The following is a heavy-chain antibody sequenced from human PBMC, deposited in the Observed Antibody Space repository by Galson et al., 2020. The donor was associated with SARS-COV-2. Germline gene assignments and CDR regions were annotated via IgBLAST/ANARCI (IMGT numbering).Heavy chain of an antibody. CDR1: GYIFTSYS. J-gene: IGHJ6*02. CDR3: ARVDYYHYYGLDL. CDR2: INPSGGST. Sequence: ASVKVSCKASGYIFTSYSIHWVRQAPGQGLEWMGIINPSGGSTIYAQKFQGRVTMTRDTSASTVYMELSSLRSDDTAVYYCARVDYYHYYGLDLWGQVTTVTVSS. V-gene: IGHV1-46*01.